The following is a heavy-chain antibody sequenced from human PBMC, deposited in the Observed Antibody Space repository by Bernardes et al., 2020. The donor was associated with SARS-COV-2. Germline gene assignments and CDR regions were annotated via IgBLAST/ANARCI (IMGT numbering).Heavy chain of an antibody. V-gene: IGHV3-30*18. D-gene: IGHD3-3*01. CDR2: ISYDGSNK. Sequence: GGSLRLSCAASGFTFSSYGKHWVRQAPGKGLEWVAVISYDGSNKYYADSVKGRFTISRDNSKNTLYLQMNSLRAEDTAVYYCAKSLYYSFWSGYSESYYYGMDVWGQGTTVTGSS. J-gene: IGHJ6*02. CDR1: GFTFSSYG. CDR3: AKSLYYSFWSGYSESYYYGMDV.